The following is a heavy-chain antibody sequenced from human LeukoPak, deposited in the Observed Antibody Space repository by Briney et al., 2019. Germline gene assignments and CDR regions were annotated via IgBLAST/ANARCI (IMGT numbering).Heavy chain of an antibody. J-gene: IGHJ6*03. Sequence: ASVKVSCKASGYTFTNYAINWVRQVPGQGLEWMGWINTNTGNPTYAQGFTGRFVFSLDTSVSTAYLQITSLKTEDTAVYYCARAGGECSGGRCYSWYYYYYMDVWGKGTTVTVSS. CDR1: GYTFTNYA. CDR2: INTNTGNP. CDR3: ARAGGECSGGRCYSWYYYYYMDV. D-gene: IGHD2-15*01. V-gene: IGHV7-4-1*02.